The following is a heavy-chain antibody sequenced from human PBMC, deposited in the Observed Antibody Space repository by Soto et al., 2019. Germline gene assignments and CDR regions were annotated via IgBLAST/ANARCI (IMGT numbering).Heavy chain of an antibody. CDR2: IIPIFGTA. CDR3: ARRYYDILTGYQPLGYYYYRMDV. V-gene: IGHV1-69*13. CDR1: GGTFSSYA. Sequence: SVKVSCKASGGTFSSYAISWVRQAPGQGLEWMGGIIPIFGTANYAQKFQGRVTITADESTSTAYMELSSLRSEDTAVYYCARRYYDILTGYQPLGYYYYRMDVWGQGTTVTVSS. D-gene: IGHD3-9*01. J-gene: IGHJ6*02.